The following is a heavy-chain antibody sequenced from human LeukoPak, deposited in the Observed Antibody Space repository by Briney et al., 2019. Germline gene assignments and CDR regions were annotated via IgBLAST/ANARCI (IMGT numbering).Heavy chain of an antibody. J-gene: IGHJ3*02. Sequence: GGSLRLSCAASGFTFSSYWMSWVRQAPGKGLEWVANIKQDGSEKYYVDSVKSRFTISRDNAKNSLYLQMNSLRAEDTAVYYCAREYTRPWGQTDAFDIWGQGTMVTVSS. CDR3: AREYTRPWGQTDAFDI. CDR1: GFTFSSYW. CDR2: IKQDGSEK. V-gene: IGHV3-7*03. D-gene: IGHD3-16*01.